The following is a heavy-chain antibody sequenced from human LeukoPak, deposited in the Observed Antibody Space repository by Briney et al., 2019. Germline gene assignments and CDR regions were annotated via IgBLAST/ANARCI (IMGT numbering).Heavy chain of an antibody. J-gene: IGHJ4*02. CDR2: IYPGDSDT. D-gene: IGHD3-22*01. CDR1: GYSFTTYW. Sequence: GESLKISCKGSGYSFTTYWIAWVRQMPGKGLEWMGIIYPGDSDTRYSPSFQGQVIISADKSITTTYLQWSNLRASDTAMYYCARVYDSSGYYSSFSYWGQGTLVTVSS. V-gene: IGHV5-51*01. CDR3: ARVYDSSGYYSSFSY.